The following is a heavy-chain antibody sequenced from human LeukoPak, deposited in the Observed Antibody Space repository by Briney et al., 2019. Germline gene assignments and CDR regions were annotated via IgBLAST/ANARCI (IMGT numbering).Heavy chain of an antibody. V-gene: IGHV1-3*03. CDR1: GGTFSSYA. J-gene: IGHJ5*02. CDR2: INAGNGNT. D-gene: IGHD2-15*01. CDR3: ARGVGYCSGGSCYNWFDP. Sequence: ASVKVSCKASGGTFSSYAISWVRQAPGQRLEWMGWINAGNGNTKYSQEFQGRVTITRDTSASTAYMELSSLRSEDMAVYYCARGVGYCSGGSCYNWFDPWGQGTLVTVSS.